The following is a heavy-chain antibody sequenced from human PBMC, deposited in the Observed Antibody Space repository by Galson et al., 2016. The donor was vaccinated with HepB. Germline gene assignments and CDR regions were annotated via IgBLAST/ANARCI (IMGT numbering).Heavy chain of an antibody. Sequence: SVKVSCKAPGKSFSTHTMNWVRQGPDQRLEWLGWINSGNGNAEYSQKFEGRLTITRDTSATTVYMELRSLRSEDTAVYYCAMGYYGSGGFYREDNWGQGTLVTVSS. CDR1: GKSFSTHT. V-gene: IGHV1-3*04. CDR3: AMGYYGSGGFYREDN. J-gene: IGHJ4*02. D-gene: IGHD3-10*01. CDR2: INSGNGNA.